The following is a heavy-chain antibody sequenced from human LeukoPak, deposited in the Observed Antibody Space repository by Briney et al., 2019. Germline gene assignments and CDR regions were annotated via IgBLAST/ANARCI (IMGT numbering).Heavy chain of an antibody. CDR2: ISSSGSTI. CDR3: ARAPSTPGYYYGMDV. D-gene: IGHD1-14*01. J-gene: IGHJ6*02. Sequence: GGSLRLSCAASGFTFSSYSMNWVRQAPGKGLEWVSYISSSGSTIYYADSVKGRFTISRDNAKNSLYLQMNSLRAEDTAVYYCARAPSTPGYYYGMDVWGQGTTVTVSS. CDR1: GFTFSSYS. V-gene: IGHV3-48*04.